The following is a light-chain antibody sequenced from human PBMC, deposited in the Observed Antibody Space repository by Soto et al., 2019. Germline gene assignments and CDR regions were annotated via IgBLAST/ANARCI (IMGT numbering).Light chain of an antibody. V-gene: IGKV3D-15*01. CDR1: QSAGNF. Sequence: EVVMTQSPATLSVSPGERVALSCRASQSAGNFLAWCQQKPGQAPRLLIYYISTRATGIPARFSGSGSGTEFTLTINSLQSEDSAVYYCQQHNQWPITFGQ. J-gene: IGKJ5*01. CDR2: YIS. CDR3: QQHNQWPIT.